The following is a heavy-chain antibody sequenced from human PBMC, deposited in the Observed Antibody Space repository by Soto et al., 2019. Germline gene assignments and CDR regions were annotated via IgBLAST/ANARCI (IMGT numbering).Heavy chain of an antibody. V-gene: IGHV1-69*02. Sequence: QVQLVQSGAEVKKPGSSVKVSCKASGGTFNVYTIIWVRQAPGQGLEWMGRIIPMLAITNYAQRFQGRVTRTADTSTTTAYMERSSLTSEDTAVYYCALGSWSGETFDIWGQGTLVTVSS. J-gene: IGHJ3*02. CDR1: GGTFNVYT. CDR3: ALGSWSGETFDI. D-gene: IGHD6-13*01. CDR2: IIPMLAIT.